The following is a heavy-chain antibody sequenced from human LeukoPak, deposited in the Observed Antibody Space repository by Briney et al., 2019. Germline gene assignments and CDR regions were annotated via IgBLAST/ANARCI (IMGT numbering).Heavy chain of an antibody. Sequence: GGSLRLSCAASGFTFSSYAMSWVRQAPGKGLEWVSAISGSGGSTYYADSVKGRFTISRDNSKNTLYLQMNSLRAEDTAVYYCAKEWDPTYDFWSGYSPYYFDYWGQGTLVTVSS. J-gene: IGHJ4*02. CDR3: AKEWDPTYDFWSGYSPYYFDY. CDR2: ISGSGGST. D-gene: IGHD3-3*01. V-gene: IGHV3-23*01. CDR1: GFTFSSYA.